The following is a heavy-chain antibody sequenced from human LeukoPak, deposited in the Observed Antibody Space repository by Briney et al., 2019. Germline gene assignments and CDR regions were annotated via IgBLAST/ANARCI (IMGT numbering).Heavy chain of an antibody. Sequence: SETLSLTCTVSGYSISSGHYWGWIRQPPGKGLEWIGSFSPSGSTYYNPSLKSRVIISVDTSKKQFSLKLNSVTAADTAVYYCARGTSMIVVASFDYWGQGTLVTVSS. V-gene: IGHV4-38-2*02. CDR3: ARGTSMIVVASFDY. J-gene: IGHJ4*02. D-gene: IGHD3-22*01. CDR1: GYSISSGHY. CDR2: FSPSGST.